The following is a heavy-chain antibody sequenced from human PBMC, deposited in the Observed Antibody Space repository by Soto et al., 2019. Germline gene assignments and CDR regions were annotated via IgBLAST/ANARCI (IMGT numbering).Heavy chain of an antibody. D-gene: IGHD2-2*01. CDR2: ILYDGSNK. CDR3: AKSRDAYNFYFYYGMDV. CDR1: VFTFSNYG. V-gene: IGHV3-30*18. J-gene: IGHJ6*02. Sequence: QVQLVESGGGVVQAGRSLRLSCAASVFTFSNYGMHWVRQTPGKGLEWVALILYDGSNKYYVDSVKGRFTISRDNSKNTLYLQVSSLRAEDTAVYYCAKSRDAYNFYFYYGMDVWGQGTTVTVSS.